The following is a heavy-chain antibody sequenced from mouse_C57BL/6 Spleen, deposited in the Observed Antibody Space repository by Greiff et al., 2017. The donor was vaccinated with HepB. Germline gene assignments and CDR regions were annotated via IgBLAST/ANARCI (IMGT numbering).Heavy chain of an antibody. CDR2: ISSGGDYI. D-gene: IGHD1-1*01. Sequence: EVQGVESGEGLVKPGGSLKLSCAASGFTFSSYAMSWVRQTPEKRLEWVAYISSGGDYIYYADTVKGRFTISRDNARNTLYLQMSSLKSEDTAMYYCTRGGSNYGYFDVWGTGTTLTVSS. V-gene: IGHV5-9-1*02. CDR3: TRGGSNYGYFDV. J-gene: IGHJ1*03. CDR1: GFTFSSYA.